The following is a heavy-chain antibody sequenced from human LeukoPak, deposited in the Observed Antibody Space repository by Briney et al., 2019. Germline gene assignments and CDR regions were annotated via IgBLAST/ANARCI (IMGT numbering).Heavy chain of an antibody. V-gene: IGHV3-15*01. Sequence: GGSLRLSCAASGFTFSNAWMSWVRQAPGKGLEWVGRIKSKTDGGTTDYAAPVKGRFTISRDDSKNTLYLQMNSLKTEDTAVYYCTTLGHYYGQGYFDYWGQGILVTVSS. CDR3: TTLGHYYGQGYFDY. CDR2: IKSKTDGGTT. J-gene: IGHJ4*02. D-gene: IGHD3-10*01. CDR1: GFTFSNAW.